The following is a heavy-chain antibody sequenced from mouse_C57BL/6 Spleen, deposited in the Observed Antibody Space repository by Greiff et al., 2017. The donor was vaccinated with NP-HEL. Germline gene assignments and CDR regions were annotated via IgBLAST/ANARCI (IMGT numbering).Heavy chain of an antibody. Sequence: VQLKQSGAELVRPRASVKLSCTASGFNIKDYYMHWVKQRPEQGLEWIGRIDPEDGDTEYAPKFQGKATMTADTSSNTAYLQLSSLTSEDTAVYYCTTGYYGSSYVDYWGQGTTLTVSS. V-gene: IGHV14-1*01. D-gene: IGHD1-1*01. J-gene: IGHJ2*01. CDR3: TTGYYGSSYVDY. CDR1: GFNIKDYY. CDR2: IDPEDGDT.